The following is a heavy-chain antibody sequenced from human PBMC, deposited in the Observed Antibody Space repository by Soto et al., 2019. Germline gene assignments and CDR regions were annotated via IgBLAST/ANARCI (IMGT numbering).Heavy chain of an antibody. V-gene: IGHV3-23*01. CDR3: ATGHLGYCSGGSCPHDY. CDR2: ISGSGGST. Sequence: GGSLRLSCAASGFTFSSYAMSWVRQAPGKGLEWVSAISGSGGSTYYADSEKGRFTISRDKSKNTLYLQMNSLRAEDTAVYYCATGHLGYCSGGSCPHDYWGQGTLVTVSS. D-gene: IGHD2-15*01. CDR1: GFTFSSYA. J-gene: IGHJ4*02.